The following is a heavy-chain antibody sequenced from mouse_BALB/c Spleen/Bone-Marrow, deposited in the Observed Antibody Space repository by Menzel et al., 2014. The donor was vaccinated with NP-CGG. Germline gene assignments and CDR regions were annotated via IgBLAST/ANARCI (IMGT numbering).Heavy chain of an antibody. V-gene: IGHV2-9*02. Sequence: QVQLQQSGPGLVAPSQSLSITCTVSGFSLTSYGVHWVRQPPGKGLEWLGVIWAGGSTNYNSALMSGLSISKDNSKSQVFLKMNSLQTDDTAMYYCARARLGCFAYWGQGTLVTVSA. CDR1: GFSLTSYG. CDR2: IWAGGST. CDR3: ARARLGCFAY. D-gene: IGHD4-1*01. J-gene: IGHJ3*01.